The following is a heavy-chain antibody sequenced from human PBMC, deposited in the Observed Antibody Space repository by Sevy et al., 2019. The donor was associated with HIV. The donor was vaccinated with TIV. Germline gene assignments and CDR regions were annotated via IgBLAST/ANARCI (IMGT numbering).Heavy chain of an antibody. CDR2: ISYDGTYK. CDR3: LTVAVSYCTNDCYHRFDY. V-gene: IGHV3-30-3*01. D-gene: IGHD2-8*01. J-gene: IGHJ4*02. CDR1: GFSFSHYA. Sequence: GGCLRLSCAVSGFSFSHYAFHWVRQAPGKGLEWVSLISYDGTYKYYADSVKGRFTISRDNSKNTLYLQMNSLRGNDTAVYYCLTVAVSYCTNDCYHRFDYWGPGALVTVSS.